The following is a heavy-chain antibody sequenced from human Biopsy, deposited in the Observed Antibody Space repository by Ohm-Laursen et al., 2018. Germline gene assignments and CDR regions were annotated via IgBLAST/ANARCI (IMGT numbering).Heavy chain of an antibody. V-gene: IGHV4-59*01. D-gene: IGHD3-22*01. J-gene: IGHJ3*02. CDR3: ARVSRSIYDSTFDSFNI. Sequence: SETLSLTCYVSGGSFSTYYWTWIRQPPGKGLEWIACIDYRGSTNYNPSLKSRVSISIDTSKNQLSLRLNSVTAADTAVYYCARVSRSIYDSTFDSFNIWGPGTMVTVSS. CDR2: IDYRGST. CDR1: GGSFSTYY.